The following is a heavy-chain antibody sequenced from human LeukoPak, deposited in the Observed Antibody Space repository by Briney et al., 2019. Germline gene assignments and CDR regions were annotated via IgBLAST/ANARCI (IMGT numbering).Heavy chain of an antibody. V-gene: IGHV3-66*02. CDR3: ARSRFLEWF. Sequence: GGSLRLSCEPSGFTVSSNYMSWVRQAPGKGLEWVSVIYSGGSTYYADSVKGRFTISRDNSKNTLYLQMNSLRAEDTAVYYCARSRFLEWFWGQGTLVTVSS. CDR2: IYSGGST. D-gene: IGHD3-3*01. CDR1: GFTVSSNY. J-gene: IGHJ4*02.